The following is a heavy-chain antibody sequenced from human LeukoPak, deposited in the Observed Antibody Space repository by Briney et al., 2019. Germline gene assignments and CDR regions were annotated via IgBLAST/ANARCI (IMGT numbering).Heavy chain of an antibody. D-gene: IGHD3-16*02. V-gene: IGHV3-48*04. CDR1: GFTFSSYS. J-gene: IGHJ4*02. CDR2: ISSSSSTI. Sequence: GGSLRLSCAASGFTFSSYSMNWVRQAPGKGLEWVSYISSSSSTIYYADSVKGRFTISRDNAKNSLYLQMNSLRAEDTAVYYCARGDYVWGSYRPDYWGQGTLVTVSS. CDR3: ARGDYVWGSYRPDY.